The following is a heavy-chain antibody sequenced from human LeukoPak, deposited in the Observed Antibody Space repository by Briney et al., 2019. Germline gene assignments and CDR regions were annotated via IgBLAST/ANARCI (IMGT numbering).Heavy chain of an antibody. Sequence: GSLRLSCAASGFTFSTYNMNWVRRTPGKGLEWVSSITSSSTYMFYADSVRGRSTISRDNAKNSLYLQMNSLRAEDTAVYYCATVLGTSYDMRHHRGAFDNWGQGTLVTVSS. CDR3: ATVLGTSYDMRHHRGAFDN. J-gene: IGHJ4*02. V-gene: IGHV3-21*01. D-gene: IGHD3-9*01. CDR1: GFTFSTYN. CDR2: ITSSSTYM.